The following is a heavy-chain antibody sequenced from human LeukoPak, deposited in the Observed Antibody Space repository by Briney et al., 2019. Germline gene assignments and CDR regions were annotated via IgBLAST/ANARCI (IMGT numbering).Heavy chain of an antibody. CDR3: ARYGRAIAVAGFDY. J-gene: IGHJ4*02. CDR1: GGSISSYY. V-gene: IGHV4-4*07. D-gene: IGHD6-19*01. Sequence: SETLSLTCTVSGGSISSYYWSWIRQPAGKGLEWIGRIYTSGSTNYNPSLKSRVTMSVDTSKNQFSLKLSSVTAADTAVYYCARYGRAIAVAGFDYWGQGTLVTVSS. CDR2: IYTSGST.